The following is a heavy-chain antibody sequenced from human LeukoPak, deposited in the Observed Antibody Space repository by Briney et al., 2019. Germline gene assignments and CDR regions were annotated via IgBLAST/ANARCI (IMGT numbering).Heavy chain of an antibody. CDR2: IKDDGSDT. Sequence: GGSLRLSCAASEFSISTYWVAWVRQAPEDGLERVASIKDDGSDTYYLASVKGRFTISRDNAKNSLSLQMNSLRDEDTAVYYCARLEARRGFDLWGQGTLVIVSS. D-gene: IGHD6-6*01. CDR1: EFSISTYW. CDR3: ARLEARRGFDL. J-gene: IGHJ3*01. V-gene: IGHV3-7*04.